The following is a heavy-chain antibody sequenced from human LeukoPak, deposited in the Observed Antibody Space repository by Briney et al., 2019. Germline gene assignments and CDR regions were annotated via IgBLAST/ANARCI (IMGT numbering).Heavy chain of an antibody. CDR1: GYTFTGYY. J-gene: IGHJ5*02. V-gene: IGHV1-2*02. CDR2: INPNSGGT. Sequence: ASVKVSCKASGYTFTGYYMHWVRQAPGQGLEWMGWINPNSGGTNYAQKFQGRVTMTRDTSISTAYMELSRLRSDDTAVYYCAMTYGDYGNWFDPWGQGTLVTVSS. CDR3: AMTYGDYGNWFDP. D-gene: IGHD4-17*01.